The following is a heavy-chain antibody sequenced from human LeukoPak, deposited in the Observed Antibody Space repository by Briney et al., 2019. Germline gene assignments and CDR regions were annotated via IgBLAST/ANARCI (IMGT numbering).Heavy chain of an antibody. CDR2: ISSSSSYI. D-gene: IGHD6-19*01. J-gene: IGHJ4*02. V-gene: IGHV3-21*01. Sequence: GRSLRLSCAASGFAFSSYSMNWVRQAPGKGLEWVSSISSSSSYIYYADSVKGRFTISRDNAKNSLYLQMNRLRAEDTAVYYCARPPEEQWFSDYWGQGTLVTVSS. CDR3: ARPPEEQWFSDY. CDR1: GFAFSSYS.